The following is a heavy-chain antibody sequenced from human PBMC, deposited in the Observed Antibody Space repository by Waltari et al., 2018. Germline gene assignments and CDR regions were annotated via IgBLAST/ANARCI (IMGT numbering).Heavy chain of an antibody. CDR3: ASYMTTVPLRAFDI. CDR1: GFPSSSYW. J-gene: IGHJ3*02. D-gene: IGHD4-17*01. Sequence: EVQLVESGGGLVQPGGSLRLSCAASGFPSSSYWMHWVRQAPGKGLVWGSRINSDGSSTSYADSVKGRFTISRDNAKNTLYLQMNSLRAEDTAVYYCASYMTTVPLRAFDIWGQGTMVTVSS. CDR2: INSDGSST. V-gene: IGHV3-74*01.